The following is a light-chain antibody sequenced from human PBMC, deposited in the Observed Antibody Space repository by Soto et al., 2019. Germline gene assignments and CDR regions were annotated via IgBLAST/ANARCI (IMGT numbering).Light chain of an antibody. CDR3: SSYIPRSTFDV. Sequence: QSVLTQPASVSGSPGQSITISCTGTSIDAGSYNLVSWYQQHPGKAPKLMIYEGSKRPLGVSNRFSGSQSGNTASLTISGLQAEDEADYYCSSYIPRSTFDVFGTGTKVTVL. CDR1: SIDAGSYNL. V-gene: IGLV2-23*01. J-gene: IGLJ1*01. CDR2: EGS.